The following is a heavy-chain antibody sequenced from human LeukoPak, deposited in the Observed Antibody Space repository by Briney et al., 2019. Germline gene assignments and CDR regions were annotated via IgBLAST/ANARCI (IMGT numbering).Heavy chain of an antibody. Sequence: SVKVSCKASGGTFSSYAISWVRQAPGQGLEWMGGIIPIFGAANYAQKFQGRVTITADESTSTAYMELSSLRSEDTAVYYCARGRWQPARVPNWFDPWGQGTLVTVSS. D-gene: IGHD5-24*01. CDR1: GGTFSSYA. V-gene: IGHV1-69*13. CDR3: ARGRWQPARVPNWFDP. J-gene: IGHJ5*02. CDR2: IIPIFGAA.